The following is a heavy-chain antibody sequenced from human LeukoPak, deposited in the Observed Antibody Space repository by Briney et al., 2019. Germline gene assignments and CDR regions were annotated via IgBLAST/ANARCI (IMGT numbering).Heavy chain of an antibody. J-gene: IGHJ4*02. D-gene: IGHD4-23*01. CDR1: GGSISSHY. CDR2: IYYSGST. Sequence: SETLSLTCTVSGGSISSHYWSWIRQPPGMGLEWIGYIYYSGSTNYNPSLKSRVTMSVDTSKNQFSLKLSSVTAADTAVYYCARDRGYGGNSGYDYWGQGTLVTVSS. V-gene: IGHV4-59*11. CDR3: ARDRGYGGNSGYDY.